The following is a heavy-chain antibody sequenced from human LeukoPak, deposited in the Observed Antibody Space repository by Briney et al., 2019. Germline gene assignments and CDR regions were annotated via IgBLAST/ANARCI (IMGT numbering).Heavy chain of an antibody. V-gene: IGHV4-39*07. Sequence: SETLSLTCTVSGGSISKSSYYWGWIRQPPGKGLEWIGSIYSSGSTYYNPSLKSRVTISVDTSKNQFSLKLSSVTAADTAVYYCARLSGTYYFDYWGQGTLVTVSS. J-gene: IGHJ4*02. CDR2: IYSSGST. CDR1: GGSISKSSYY. CDR3: ARLSGTYYFDY. D-gene: IGHD3-10*01.